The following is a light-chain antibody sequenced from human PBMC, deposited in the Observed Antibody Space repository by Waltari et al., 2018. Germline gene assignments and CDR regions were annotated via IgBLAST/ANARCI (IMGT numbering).Light chain of an antibody. J-gene: IGKJ4*01. V-gene: IGKV4-1*01. Sequence: IVIAQSPDSLALALGEGATIDCKSSQSVLYTTNNKNYLAWYQQKPGHPPKLLIYWASTRESGVPARFSGSGSGTNFTLTISSLQAEDVAVYYCQQYHSPPQTFGGGTKVEIK. CDR1: QSVLYTTNNKNY. CDR2: WAS. CDR3: QQYHSPPQT.